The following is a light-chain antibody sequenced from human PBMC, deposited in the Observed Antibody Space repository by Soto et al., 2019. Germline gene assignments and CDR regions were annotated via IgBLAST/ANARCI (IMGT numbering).Light chain of an antibody. V-gene: IGKV3-20*01. CDR1: QSVSSK. CDR3: QQYGASPET. CDR2: NVS. Sequence: EIVMTQSPATLSVSPGERATLSCRASQSVSSKLAWYQQKPGQAPRLLIYNVSRRATGIPDRFSGSGSGTDFTLTVSRLEPEDFAVYYCQQYGASPETFGQGTKVDIK. J-gene: IGKJ1*01.